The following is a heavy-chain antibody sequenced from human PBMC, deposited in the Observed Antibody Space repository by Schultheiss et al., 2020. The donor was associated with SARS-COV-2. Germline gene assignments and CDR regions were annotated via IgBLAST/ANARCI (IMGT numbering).Heavy chain of an antibody. V-gene: IGHV3-33*08. J-gene: IGHJ4*02. CDR1: GFTFSSYW. Sequence: GGSLRLSCAASGFTFSSYWMHWVRQAPGKGLEWVAVIWYDGSNKYYADSVKGRFTISRDNSKNTLYLQMNSLRAEDTAVYYCARGDLKRYCSSTSCYPDHYFDYWGQGTLVTVSS. D-gene: IGHD2-2*01. CDR2: IWYDGSNK. CDR3: ARGDLKRYCSSTSCYPDHYFDY.